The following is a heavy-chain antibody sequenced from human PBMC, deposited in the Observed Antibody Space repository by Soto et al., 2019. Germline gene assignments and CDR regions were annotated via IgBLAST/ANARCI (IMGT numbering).Heavy chain of an antibody. D-gene: IGHD6-13*01. CDR3: ARRRAPLYSSSWRYYFDY. CDR2: INHSGST. Sequence: SETLSLTCAVYGGSFSGYYWSWIRQPPGKGLEWIGEINHSGSTNYNPSLKSRVTISVDTSKNQFSLKLSSVTAADTAVYYCARRRAPLYSSSWRYYFDYWGQGTLVTVSS. V-gene: IGHV4-34*01. CDR1: GGSFSGYY. J-gene: IGHJ4*02.